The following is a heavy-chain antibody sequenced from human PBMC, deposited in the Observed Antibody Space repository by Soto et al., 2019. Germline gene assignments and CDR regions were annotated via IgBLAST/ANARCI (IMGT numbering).Heavy chain of an antibody. CDR3: ARVPTIVGFDY. Sequence: SETLPLTCTVSGGSISSGGYYWSWIRQHPGKGLEWIGYIYYSGSTYYNPSLKSRVTISVDTSKNQFSLKLSSVTAADTAVYYCARVPTIVGFDYWGQGTLVTVSS. V-gene: IGHV4-31*03. CDR2: IYYSGST. CDR1: GGSISSGGYY. D-gene: IGHD2-15*01. J-gene: IGHJ4*02.